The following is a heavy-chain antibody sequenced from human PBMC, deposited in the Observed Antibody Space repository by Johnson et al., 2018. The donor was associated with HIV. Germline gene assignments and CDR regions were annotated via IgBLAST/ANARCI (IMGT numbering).Heavy chain of an antibody. Sequence: QVQLVESGGGVVQPGGSLRLSCAASGFTFSSYGMHWVRQAPGQGLEWVAFIRYDGSNKYYADSVKGRFTISRDNSKNTLYLQMNSLRAEDTAVYYCVRDPDGTTGTTYPDAAFDIWGQGTMVTVSS. J-gene: IGHJ3*02. D-gene: IGHD1-1*01. V-gene: IGHV3-30*02. CDR1: GFTFSSYG. CDR2: IRYDGSNK. CDR3: VRDPDGTTGTTYPDAAFDI.